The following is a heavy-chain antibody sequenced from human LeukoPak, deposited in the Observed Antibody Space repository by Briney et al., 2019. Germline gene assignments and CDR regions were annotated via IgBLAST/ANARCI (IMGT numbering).Heavy chain of an antibody. V-gene: IGHV1-18*01. D-gene: IGHD2-15*01. CDR2: ISALNGKT. CDR3: ARELWCSGGNCYLNAFDI. CDR1: GHTFTSYA. J-gene: IGHJ3*02. Sequence: ASVEVSCKTSGHTFTSYAIIWVRQAPGQGLEWMAYISALNGKTRFAQNIQGRVTLTTDTSTSTAYMELRNLRYDDTAVYFCARELWCSGGNCYLNAFDIWGQGTMVTVFS.